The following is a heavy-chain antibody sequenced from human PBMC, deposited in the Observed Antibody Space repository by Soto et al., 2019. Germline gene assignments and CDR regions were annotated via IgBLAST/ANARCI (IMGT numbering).Heavy chain of an antibody. CDR1: GGTSTRYA. D-gene: IGHD3-3*01. J-gene: IGHJ4*02. V-gene: IGHV1-69*06. CDR3: NRGSEYDFWSGYL. CDR2: IVPMFGTS. Sequence: QERLVQSGAEVRKPESSVKVSCKVTGGTSTRYAINLVRQAPGQGLEWMGGIVPMFGTSKYAQKFQGRVTITADTSTNIAYMELRSLRSEDTAVYYCNRGSEYDFWSGYLWGQGTLVSVSS.